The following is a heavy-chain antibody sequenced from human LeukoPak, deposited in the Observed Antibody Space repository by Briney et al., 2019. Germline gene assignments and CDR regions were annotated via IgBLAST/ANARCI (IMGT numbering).Heavy chain of an antibody. D-gene: IGHD1-1*01. J-gene: IGHJ4*02. CDR3: ARVNWNHDY. CDR2: IHRSGST. Sequence: SETLSLTCTVSGYSIRSGYHWDWIRQPPGKGLEWIGSIHRSGSTYYNPSLKSRVAISVDTSKNQFSLKLTSVTAADTAVYYCARVNWNHDYWGQGTLVTVTA. CDR1: GYSIRSGYH. V-gene: IGHV4-38-2*02.